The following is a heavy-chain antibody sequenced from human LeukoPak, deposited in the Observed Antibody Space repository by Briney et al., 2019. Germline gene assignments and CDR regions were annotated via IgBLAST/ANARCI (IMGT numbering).Heavy chain of an antibody. V-gene: IGHV3-30*18. J-gene: IGHJ6*02. CDR3: AKDLANYYYYGMDV. D-gene: IGHD5-12*01. Sequence: GGSLRLACAASGFTFSSYGMHWVRQAPGKGLEWVAVISYDGSNKYYADSVKGRFTISRDNSKNTLYLQMNSLRAEDTAVYYCAKDLANYYYYGMDVWGQGTTVTVSS. CDR1: GFTFSSYG. CDR2: ISYDGSNK.